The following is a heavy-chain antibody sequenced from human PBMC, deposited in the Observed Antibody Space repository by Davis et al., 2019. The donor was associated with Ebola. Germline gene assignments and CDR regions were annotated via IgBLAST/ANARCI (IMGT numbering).Heavy chain of an antibody. Sequence: GESLKISCAASGFTFSSYSMNWVRQAPGKGLEWVSSISSSSSYIYYADSVKGRFTISRDNAKNSLYLQMNSLRAEDTAVYYCARELSWAASGWERYYYYGMDVWGQGTTVTVSS. CDR2: ISSSSSYI. D-gene: IGHD6-19*01. J-gene: IGHJ6*02. CDR1: GFTFSSYS. V-gene: IGHV3-21*01. CDR3: ARELSWAASGWERYYYYGMDV.